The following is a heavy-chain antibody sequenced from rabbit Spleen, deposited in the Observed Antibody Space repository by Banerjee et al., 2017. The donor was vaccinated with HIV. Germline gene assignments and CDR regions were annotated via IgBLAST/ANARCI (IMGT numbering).Heavy chain of an antibody. D-gene: IGHD1-1*01. V-gene: IGHV1S40*01. CDR1: GVSFSFKDV. J-gene: IGHJ6*01. CDR2: INAYTGKP. Sequence: QSLEESGGDLVKPGASLTLTCIASGVSFSFKDVMCWVRQAPGKGLEWIACINAYTGKPVYATWAKGRFTFSKTSSTTVTLQMTSLTAADTATYFCAKMAASIGYSFDLWGPGTLVTVS. CDR3: AKMAASIGYSFDL.